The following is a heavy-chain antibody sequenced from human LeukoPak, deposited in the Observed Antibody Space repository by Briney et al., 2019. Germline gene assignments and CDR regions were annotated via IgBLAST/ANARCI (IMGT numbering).Heavy chain of an antibody. J-gene: IGHJ5*02. V-gene: IGHV1-2*02. CDR1: GYTFTGYY. CDR2: INPNSGGT. CDR3: ARVYSYGSGWFDP. Sequence: ASVKVSCKASGYTFTGYYMHWVRQAPGQGLEWMGWINPNSGGTNYAQKFQGRVTMTRDTSISTAYMELSRLRSDDTDVYYCARVYSYGSGWFDPWGQGTLVTVSS. D-gene: IGHD5-18*01.